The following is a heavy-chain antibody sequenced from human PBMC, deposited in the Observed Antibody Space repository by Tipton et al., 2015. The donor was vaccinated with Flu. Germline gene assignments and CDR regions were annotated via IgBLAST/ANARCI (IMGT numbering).Heavy chain of an antibody. CDR1: GFTFSGSA. CDR3: IRLAYYDSSGYQGN. CDR2: IRTKVNNYAT. D-gene: IGHD3-22*01. Sequence: GSLRLSCAASGFTFSGSAIHWVRQASGKGLEWVGYIRTKVNNYATAYTASMKGRFSISRDDSRNTAYLQMNSLKTEDSAVYYCIRLAYYDSSGYQGNWGQGTLVTVSS. V-gene: IGHV3-73*01. J-gene: IGHJ4*02.